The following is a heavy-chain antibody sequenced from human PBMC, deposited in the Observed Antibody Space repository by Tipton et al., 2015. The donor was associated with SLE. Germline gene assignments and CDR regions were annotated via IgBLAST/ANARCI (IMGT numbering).Heavy chain of an antibody. CDR3: ARTLGAIAHTVYDAFDI. J-gene: IGHJ3*02. D-gene: IGHD1-26*01. CDR2: IYHTGTT. V-gene: IGHV4-59*11. Sequence: TLSLTCTVSGGSIRTHYWSWIRQPPGKGLEWIGYIYHTGTTNYNPSLESRLSISVDTSKNQLSLRLSSVTAADTAVYYCARTLGAIAHTVYDAFDIWGQGKMVTVSP. CDR1: GGSIRTHY.